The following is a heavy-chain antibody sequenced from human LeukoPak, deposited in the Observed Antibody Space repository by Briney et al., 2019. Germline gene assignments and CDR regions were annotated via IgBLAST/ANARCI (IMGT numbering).Heavy chain of an antibody. Sequence: GGSLRLSCAASGFTFSSYAMHWVRQAPGKGLEYVSAISSNRGSTYYANSVKGRFTISRDNSKNTLYLQMGSLRAEDMAVYYCARSHTVTTYYFDYWGQGTLVTVFS. D-gene: IGHD4-17*01. CDR3: ARSHTVTTYYFDY. V-gene: IGHV3-64*01. CDR1: GFTFSSYA. CDR2: ISSNRGST. J-gene: IGHJ4*02.